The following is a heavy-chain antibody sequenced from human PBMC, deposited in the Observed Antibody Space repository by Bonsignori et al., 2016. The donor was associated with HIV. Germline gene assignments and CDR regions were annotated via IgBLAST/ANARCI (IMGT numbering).Heavy chain of an antibody. D-gene: IGHD1-1*01. V-gene: IGHV4-4*07. CDR2: ISTSGST. CDR1: GSSINNYY. CDR3: ARTTEYYFDY. Sequence: SETLSLTCTVSGSSINNYYWSWIRQPAARGLEWIGRISTSGSTNYNPSLKSRVTMSVDASKNRFSLRLSSVTAADTAVYYCARTTEYYFDYWGQGTLVTVSS. J-gene: IGHJ4*02.